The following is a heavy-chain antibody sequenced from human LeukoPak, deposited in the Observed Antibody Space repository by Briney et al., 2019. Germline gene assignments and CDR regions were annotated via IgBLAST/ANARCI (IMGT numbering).Heavy chain of an antibody. D-gene: IGHD5-12*01. CDR1: GFTFSSYG. J-gene: IGHJ4*02. CDR2: ISYDGSNK. V-gene: IGHV3-30*18. Sequence: GGSLRLSCAASGFTFSSYGMHWVRQAPGKGLEWVAVISYDGSNKYYADSVEGRFTISRDNSKNTLYLQMNSLRAEDTAVYYCAKERSRYSGYQPSVFDYWGQGTLVTVSS. CDR3: AKERSRYSGYQPSVFDY.